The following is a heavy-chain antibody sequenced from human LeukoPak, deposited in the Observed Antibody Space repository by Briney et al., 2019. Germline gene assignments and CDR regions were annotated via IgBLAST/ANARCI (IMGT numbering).Heavy chain of an antibody. CDR1: GFTFDDYA. CDR2: ISWNSGSI. J-gene: IGHJ4*02. D-gene: IGHD6-13*01. CDR3: AKDNSSSWKRAFFDY. V-gene: IGHV3-9*01. Sequence: PGGSLRLSCAASGFTFDDYAMHWVRQAPGKGLEWVSGISWNSGSIGYADSVKGRFTISRDNAKNSLYLQMNSLRAEDTASYYCAKDNSSSWKRAFFDYWGQGTLVTVSS.